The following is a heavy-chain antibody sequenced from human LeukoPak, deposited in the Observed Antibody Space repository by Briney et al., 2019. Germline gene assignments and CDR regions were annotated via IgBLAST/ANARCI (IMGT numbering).Heavy chain of an antibody. J-gene: IGHJ6*02. CDR3: ARRLFHTLMVRTHYYYGMDV. D-gene: IGHD5-18*01. CDR1: GGSISSYY. CDR2: IYHSGST. Sequence: SETLSLTCTVSGGSISSYYWSWIRQPPGKGLEWIGEIYHSGSTNYNPSLKSRVTISVDKSKNQFSLKLSSVTAADTAVYYCARRLFHTLMVRTHYYYGMDVWGQGTTVTVSS. V-gene: IGHV4-59*12.